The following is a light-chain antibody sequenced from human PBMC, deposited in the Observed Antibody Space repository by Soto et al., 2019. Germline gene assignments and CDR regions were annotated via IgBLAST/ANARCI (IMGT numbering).Light chain of an antibody. J-gene: IGLJ1*01. Sequence: QSVLTQPPSASGTPGQRVTISCSGSSSNIGSNTVNWFRQLPGTAPKLLIFSNNQRPSGVAGRFAGSKSGTSASLAISGLQSEDEADYYWAAWDDSLNNYVFGPGTKVTVL. CDR2: SNN. V-gene: IGLV1-44*01. CDR3: AAWDDSLNNYV. CDR1: SSNIGSNT.